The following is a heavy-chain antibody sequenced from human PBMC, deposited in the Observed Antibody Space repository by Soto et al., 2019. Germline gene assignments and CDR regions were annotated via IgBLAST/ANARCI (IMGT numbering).Heavy chain of an antibody. CDR2: INPNSGGT. J-gene: IGHJ6*02. Sequence: GASVKVSCKASGYTFTAYYMHRVRQAPGQGLEWMGWINPNSGGTNYAQKFQGWVTMTRDTSISTAYMELSRLRPDDTAVYYCARDRLEGYSSSYYYYYYGMDVWGQGTTVTVSS. V-gene: IGHV1-2*04. D-gene: IGHD6-6*01. CDR3: ARDRLEGYSSSYYYYYYGMDV. CDR1: GYTFTAYY.